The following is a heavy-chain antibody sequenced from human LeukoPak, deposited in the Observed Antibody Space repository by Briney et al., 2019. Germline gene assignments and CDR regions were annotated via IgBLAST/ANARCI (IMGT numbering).Heavy chain of an antibody. V-gene: IGHV1-8*01. CDR3: ARDRYCSSTSCRTLGGAFDI. CDR2: MNPNSGNT. J-gene: IGHJ3*02. CDR1: GYTFSRNG. Sequence: ASVKVSCKASGYTFSRNGINWVRQATGQGLEWMGRMNPNSGNTVYAQKFQGRVTMTSNTSTSTAYMELRSLRSDDTAVYYCARDRYCSSTSCRTLGGAFDIWGQGTMVTVSS. D-gene: IGHD2-2*01.